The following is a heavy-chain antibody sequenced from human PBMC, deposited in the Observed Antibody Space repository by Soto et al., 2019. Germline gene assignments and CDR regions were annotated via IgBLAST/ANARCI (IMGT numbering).Heavy chain of an antibody. CDR2: IIPILGIA. Sequence: GASVKVSCKASGGTFSSYTISWVRQAPGQGLEWMGRIIPILGIANYAQKFQGRVTITADKSTSTAYMELSSLRSEDTAVYYCARDLRGYSGYDSPNWLDPWGQGTLVTVSS. J-gene: IGHJ5*02. CDR3: ARDLRGYSGYDSPNWLDP. CDR1: GGTFSSYT. D-gene: IGHD5-12*01. V-gene: IGHV1-69*04.